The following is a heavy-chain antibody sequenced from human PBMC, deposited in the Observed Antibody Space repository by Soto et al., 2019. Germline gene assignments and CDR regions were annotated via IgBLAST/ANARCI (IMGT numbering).Heavy chain of an antibody. V-gene: IGHV3-15*07. Sequence: PGGSLRLSCAASGFTFSNAWMNWVRQAPGKGLEWVGRIKSKTDGGTTDYAAPVKGRFTISRDDSKNTLYLQMNSLKTEDTVVYYCTTATMIVVVTDYWGQGTLVTVSS. CDR3: TTATMIVVVTDY. J-gene: IGHJ4*02. CDR2: IKSKTDGGTT. CDR1: GFTFSNAW. D-gene: IGHD3-22*01.